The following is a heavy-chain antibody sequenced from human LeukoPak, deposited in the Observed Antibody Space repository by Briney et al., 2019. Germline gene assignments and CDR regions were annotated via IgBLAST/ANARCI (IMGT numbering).Heavy chain of an antibody. CDR3: AKGTGGTFYYFDY. J-gene: IGHJ4*02. CDR1: GYSISSGYQ. Sequence: PSETLSLTCAVSGYSISSGYQWAWIRQSPGKGLEWIGSIYHSGSAHYNPSLKSRVTISVETSKNQFSLKMYSVTAADTAVYYCAKGTGGTFYYFDYWGQGTLVTVSS. CDR2: IYHSGSA. V-gene: IGHV4-38-2*01. D-gene: IGHD2-8*02.